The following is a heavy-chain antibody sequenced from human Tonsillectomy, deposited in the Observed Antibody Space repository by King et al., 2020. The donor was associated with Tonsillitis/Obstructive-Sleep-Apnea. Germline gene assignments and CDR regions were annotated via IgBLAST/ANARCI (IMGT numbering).Heavy chain of an antibody. CDR3: ARAPLRTDYYYYYMDV. CDR1: GYTFTGYY. CDR2: INPNSGGT. D-gene: IGHD4-17*01. Sequence: LQLVQSGAEVKKPGASVKVSCKASGYTFTGYYMHWVRQAPGQGLEWMGWINPNSGGTNYAQKFQGWVTMTSATSISTAYMELSRLRSDETAVYYCARAPLRTDYYYYYMDVWGKGTTVTVSS. V-gene: IGHV1-2*04. J-gene: IGHJ6*03.